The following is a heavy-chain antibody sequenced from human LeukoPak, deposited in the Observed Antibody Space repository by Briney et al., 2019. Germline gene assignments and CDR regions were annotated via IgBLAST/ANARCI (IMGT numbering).Heavy chain of an antibody. CDR3: ARVDLRGLFDD. CDR1: GLTFSGSW. Sequence: GGSLRLSCAASGLTFSGSWMHWVRQPPGKGLVWVSRINTDGSITTYADSVKGRFTISRDNAKNTLYLQMNSLRAEDTAMYYCARVDLRGLFDDWGQGTLVTVSS. D-gene: IGHD4-17*01. CDR2: INTDGSIT. V-gene: IGHV3-74*01. J-gene: IGHJ4*02.